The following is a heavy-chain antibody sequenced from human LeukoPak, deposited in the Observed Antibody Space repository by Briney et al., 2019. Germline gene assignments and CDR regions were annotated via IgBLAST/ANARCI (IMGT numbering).Heavy chain of an antibody. CDR1: GFTFSSYD. D-gene: IGHD3-22*01. J-gene: IGHJ4*02. CDR3: AAYYYDSRESEY. Sequence: GSLRLSCAASGFTFSSYDMNWVRQPPGKGLEWIGEINHSGSTKYNPSLKSRVTISVDTSKNQFSLKLSSVTAADTAVYYCAAYYYDSRESEYWGQGTLVTVSS. V-gene: IGHV4-34*08. CDR2: INHSGST.